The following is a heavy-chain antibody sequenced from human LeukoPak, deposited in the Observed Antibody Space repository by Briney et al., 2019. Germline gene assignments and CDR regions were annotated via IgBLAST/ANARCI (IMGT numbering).Heavy chain of an antibody. CDR1: GFTFSSYS. CDR2: IKPDGSEK. J-gene: IGHJ4*02. Sequence: PGGSLRLSCAASGFTFSSYSMNWVRQAPGKGLEWVANIKPDGSEKYYVDSVKGRFTISRDNAKNSLYLQMTSLRAEDTAVYYCARGSGDYSGQGTLVTVSS. CDR3: ARGSGDY. V-gene: IGHV3-7*04.